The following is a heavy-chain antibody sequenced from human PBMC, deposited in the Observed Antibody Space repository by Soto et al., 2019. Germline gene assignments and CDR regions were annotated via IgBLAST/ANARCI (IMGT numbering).Heavy chain of an antibody. D-gene: IGHD6-19*01. V-gene: IGHV5-51*01. CDR2: IYPGDSDT. Sequence: GESLKISCKGSGYSFTIYWIGWVRQMPGKGLEWMGIIYPGDSDTRYSPSFQGQVTISADKSISTAYLQWSSLKASDTAMYYCASQLYSSGWYSPFDPWGQGTLVTVSS. CDR1: GYSFTIYW. J-gene: IGHJ5*02. CDR3: ASQLYSSGWYSPFDP.